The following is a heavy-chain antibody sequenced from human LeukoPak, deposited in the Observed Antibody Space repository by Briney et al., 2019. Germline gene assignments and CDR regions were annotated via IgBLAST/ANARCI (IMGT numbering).Heavy chain of an antibody. CDR3: ARSAETLDI. Sequence: GGSLRLSCAASGFTFSSYWMTWVRQAPGKGLEWVANIKQDGSEKYFVGSVKGRFTLSRDNAKNSLYLQMNSLRTEDTAVYYCARSAETLDIWGQGAMVTVSS. CDR2: IKQDGSEK. CDR1: GFTFSSYW. V-gene: IGHV3-7*01. J-gene: IGHJ3*02.